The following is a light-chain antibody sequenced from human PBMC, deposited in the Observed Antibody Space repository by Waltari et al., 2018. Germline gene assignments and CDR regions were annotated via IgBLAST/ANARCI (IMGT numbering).Light chain of an antibody. CDR2: SIN. Sequence: QTVVTQEPSVTVSPGGTVTLTSASSTGAVTSAFYPNWFQQKPGQAPRALIYSINQRHSWTPARFSGSLLGGKAALTLSGVQPEDEAVYYCLLYYGALDWIFGGGTNLTVL. V-gene: IGLV7-43*01. CDR1: TGAVTSAFY. CDR3: LLYYGALDWI. J-gene: IGLJ2*01.